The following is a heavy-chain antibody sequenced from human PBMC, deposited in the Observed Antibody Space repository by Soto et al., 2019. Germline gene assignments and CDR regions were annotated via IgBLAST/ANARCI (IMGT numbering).Heavy chain of an antibody. V-gene: IGHV4-39*07. J-gene: IGHJ3*02. CDR2: IYYRGIT. Sequence: PSETLSLTCTVSGGSTSSSSYYWGWIRQPPGKGREGIGSIYYRGITFYNPSLKSRVTISVDTSKNQFSLKLSSVTAADTAVYFCAGAVGGNLNDVAFDIWGQGTMVTVS. CDR1: GGSTSSSSYY. CDR3: AGAVGGNLNDVAFDI. D-gene: IGHD1-1*01.